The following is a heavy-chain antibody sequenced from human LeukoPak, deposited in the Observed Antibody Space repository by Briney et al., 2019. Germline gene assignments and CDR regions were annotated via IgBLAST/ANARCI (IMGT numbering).Heavy chain of an antibody. D-gene: IGHD3-10*01. CDR1: GFTFSSYW. Sequence: GGSLRLSCAASGFTFSSYWMSWVRQAPGKGLEWVANIKQDESEKYYVDSVKGRFTISRDNAKNSLYLQMNSLRAEDTAAYYCARDPMYYYGSGSYYDDYWGQGTLVTVSS. V-gene: IGHV3-7*01. J-gene: IGHJ4*02. CDR2: IKQDESEK. CDR3: ARDPMYYYGSGSYYDDY.